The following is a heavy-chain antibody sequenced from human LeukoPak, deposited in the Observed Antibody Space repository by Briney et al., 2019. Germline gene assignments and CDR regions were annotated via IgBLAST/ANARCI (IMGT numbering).Heavy chain of an antibody. Sequence: ASVKVSCKASGYTFTSYGISWVRQAPGQGLEWMGWISAYNGNTNYAQKLQGRVTMTTDTSTSTAYMELRSLRSDDTAVYYCARDGYYYDSSGYLDPPQLPYYYYGMDVWGQGTTVTVSS. CDR2: ISAYNGNT. V-gene: IGHV1-18*01. CDR3: ARDGYYYDSSGYLDPPQLPYYYYGMDV. D-gene: IGHD3-22*01. CDR1: GYTFTSYG. J-gene: IGHJ6*02.